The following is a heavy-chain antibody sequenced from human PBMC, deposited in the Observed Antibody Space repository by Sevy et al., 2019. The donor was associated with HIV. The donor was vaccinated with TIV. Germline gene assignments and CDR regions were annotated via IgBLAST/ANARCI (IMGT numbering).Heavy chain of an antibody. CDR1: GFTFGDYA. CDR3: TRVPDRAAAGALDFDI. CDR2: IRSKAYGGTT. V-gene: IGHV3-49*03. D-gene: IGHD6-13*01. Sequence: GGSLRLSCTASGFTFGDYAMSWFRQAPGKGLEWVGFIRSKAYGGTTEYAASVKGRFTISRDDSKSIAYLQMNSLKTEDTAVYYWTRVPDRAAAGALDFDIWGQGTMVTVSS. J-gene: IGHJ3*02.